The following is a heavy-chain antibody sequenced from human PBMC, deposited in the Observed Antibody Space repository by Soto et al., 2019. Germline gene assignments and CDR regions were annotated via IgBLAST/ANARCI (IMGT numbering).Heavy chain of an antibody. Sequence: QITLRESGPTLVQPTQTLTLTSTFSGFSLTTNAMGVGWIRQPPGKALEWLALIYWDDDKRSSPGLRSRLTITKATSKNQVVLTMPDMDPVDTAIYYCVHRSSGCHFASWGQGTLVTVSS. D-gene: IGHD6-19*01. V-gene: IGHV2-5*02. CDR1: GFSLTTNAMG. J-gene: IGHJ4*02. CDR2: IYWDDDK. CDR3: VHRSSGCHFAS.